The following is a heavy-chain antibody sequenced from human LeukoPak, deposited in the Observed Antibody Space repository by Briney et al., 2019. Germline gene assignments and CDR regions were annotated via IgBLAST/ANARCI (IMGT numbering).Heavy chain of an antibody. Sequence: GGSLRLSSAASGFTFSSYWMSWVRQAPGKGLEWVANIKQDGSEKYYVDSVKGRFTISRDNAKSSLYLQMNSLRAEDTAVYYCARADYVLGSLNYFDYWGQGTLVTVSS. J-gene: IGHJ4*02. D-gene: IGHD3-16*01. V-gene: IGHV3-7*01. CDR1: GFTFSSYW. CDR2: IKQDGSEK. CDR3: ARADYVLGSLNYFDY.